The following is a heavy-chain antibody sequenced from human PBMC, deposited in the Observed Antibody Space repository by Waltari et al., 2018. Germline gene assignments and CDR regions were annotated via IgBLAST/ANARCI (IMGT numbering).Heavy chain of an antibody. CDR2: ISYDGSNK. J-gene: IGHJ4*02. CDR1: GFTFSSYA. D-gene: IGHD2-2*01. V-gene: IGHV3-30*01. CDR3: PRYLQYRYFDY. Sequence: QVQLVESGGGVVQPGRSLRLSCAASGFTFSSYAMHWVRQAPGKGLEWVAVISYDGSNKYYADSVKGRFTISRDNSKNTLYLQMNSLRAEDTAVYYCPRYLQYRYFDYWGQGTLVIVSS.